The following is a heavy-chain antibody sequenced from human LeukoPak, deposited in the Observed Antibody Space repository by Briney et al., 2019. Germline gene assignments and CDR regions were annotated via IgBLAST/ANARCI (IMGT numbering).Heavy chain of an antibody. CDR1: GGSISSGGYF. D-gene: IGHD2-21*02. CDR2: ISYSGNT. V-gene: IGHV4-39*01. J-gene: IGHJ4*02. Sequence: SETLSLTCAVSGGSISSGGYFWGWIRQPPGTGLEWIGEISYSGNTYYNPSLKSRVTISMDTSKNQFSLNLDSVTASDTTVYYCARRSPLVAVTTAHYYDYWGPGTLVTVSS. CDR3: ARRSPLVAVTTAHYYDY.